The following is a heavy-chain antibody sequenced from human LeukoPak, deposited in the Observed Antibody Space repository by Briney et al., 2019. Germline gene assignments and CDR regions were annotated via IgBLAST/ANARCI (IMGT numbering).Heavy chain of an antibody. V-gene: IGHV4-59*01. CDR3: ARGDGATNGYYYYYYMDV. CDR2: IYYSGST. D-gene: IGHD1-26*01. J-gene: IGHJ6*03. Sequence: SETLSLTCTVSGGSISSYYWSWIRQPPGKGLEWIGYIYYSGSTNYNPSLKSRVTISVDTSKNQFSLKLSSVTAADTAVYYRARGDGATNGYYYYYYMDVWDKGTTVTVSS. CDR1: GGSISSYY.